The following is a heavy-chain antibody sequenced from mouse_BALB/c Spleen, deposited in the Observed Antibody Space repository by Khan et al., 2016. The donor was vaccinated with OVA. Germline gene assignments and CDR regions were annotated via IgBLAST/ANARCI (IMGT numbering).Heavy chain of an antibody. CDR3: ARANYRYDGYYAMDY. CDR1: GFSLSRYN. CDR2: IWGGGGT. J-gene: IGHJ4*01. Sequence: QVQLKESGPGLVAPSQSLSITCTVSGFSLSRYNIHWVRQPPGKGLEWLGMIWGGGGTDYNSTLKSRLSISKDNSKSQVFLKMNSQQTDDTAMYYCARANYRYDGYYAMDYWGQGTSVTVSS. V-gene: IGHV2-6-4*01. D-gene: IGHD2-14*01.